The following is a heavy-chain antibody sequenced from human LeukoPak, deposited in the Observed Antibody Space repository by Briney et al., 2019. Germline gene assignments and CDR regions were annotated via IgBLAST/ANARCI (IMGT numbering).Heavy chain of an antibody. CDR2: IIPIFGTA. CDR3: ASLTSGYGDFDY. V-gene: IGHV1-69*05. CDR1: GGTFSSYA. Sequence: SVKVSCKASGGTFSSYAISWVRQAPGQGLEWMGRIIPIFGTANYAQKFQGRFTITTDGSTSTAYMELSSLRSEDTAVYYCASLTSGYGDFDYWGQGTLVTVSS. D-gene: IGHD4-17*01. J-gene: IGHJ4*02.